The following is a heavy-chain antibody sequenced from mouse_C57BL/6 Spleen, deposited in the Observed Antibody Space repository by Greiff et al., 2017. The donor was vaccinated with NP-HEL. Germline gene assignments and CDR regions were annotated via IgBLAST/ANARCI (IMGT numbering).Heavy chain of an antibody. D-gene: IGHD4-1*01. CDR1: GFTFSSYA. Sequence: EVQLVESGGGLVKPGGSLKLSCAASGFTFSSYAMSWVRQTPEKRLEWVATISDGGSYTYYPDNVKGRFTISRDNAKNNLYLQMSHLKSEDTAMYYCARGTELVYWYFDVWGTGTTVTVSS. J-gene: IGHJ1*03. CDR2: ISDGGSYT. CDR3: ARGTELVYWYFDV. V-gene: IGHV5-4*01.